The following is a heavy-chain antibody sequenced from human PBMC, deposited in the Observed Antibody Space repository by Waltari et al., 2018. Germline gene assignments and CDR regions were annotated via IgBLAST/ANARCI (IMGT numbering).Heavy chain of an antibody. Sequence: EVQLEQSGAEVKEPGESLKISCKGSGYTFSSQWIAWVRQMPGQGLEWMGIIYPGDPDTRYSPSFQGQVTISADKSISTAYLQWRSLKASVTGIYYCARRGRGEEGRWFDPWGQGTMVTVSS. V-gene: IGHV5-51*01. CDR2: IYPGDPDT. D-gene: IGHD2-15*01. CDR3: ARRGRGEEGRWFDP. CDR1: GYTFSSQW. J-gene: IGHJ5*02.